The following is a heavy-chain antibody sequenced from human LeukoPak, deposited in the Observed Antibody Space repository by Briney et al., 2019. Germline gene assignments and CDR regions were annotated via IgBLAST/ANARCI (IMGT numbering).Heavy chain of an antibody. Sequence: PGGSLRLSCAASGFTISDYDMHWVRQPPGKGLEWVSAIGKPGDTFYPGSVKGRFTISRDNAKNSLYLQLNSLGAGDTAVYYCARGAGRGYNSGLDYWGQGTLVTVS. CDR2: IGKPGDT. J-gene: IGHJ4*02. V-gene: IGHV3-13*01. D-gene: IGHD5-18*01. CDR1: GFTISDYD. CDR3: ARGAGRGYNSGLDY.